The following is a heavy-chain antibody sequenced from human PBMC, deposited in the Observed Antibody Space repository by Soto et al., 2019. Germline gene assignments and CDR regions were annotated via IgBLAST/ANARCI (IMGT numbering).Heavy chain of an antibody. CDR3: ARPGYCSGGSCYWLDAFDI. CDR1: GGALSSYT. J-gene: IGHJ3*02. V-gene: IGHV1-69*02. CDR2: IIPILGIA. D-gene: IGHD2-15*01. Sequence: ASVKVSCKASGGALSSYTISWVRQAPGQGLEWMGRIIPILGIANYAQKFQGRVTITADKSTSTAYMELSSLRSEDTAVYYCARPGYCSGGSCYWLDAFDIWGQGTMVTVSS.